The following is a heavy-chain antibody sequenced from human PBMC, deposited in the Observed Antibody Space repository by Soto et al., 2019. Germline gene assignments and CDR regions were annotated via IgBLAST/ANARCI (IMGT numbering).Heavy chain of an antibody. J-gene: IGHJ5*02. CDR2: ITWNSGNL. D-gene: IGHD3-16*01. CDR3: AKDHLGGAMAVPFFDP. Sequence: QSGGSLRLSCAASGFNFDDYAMHWVRQAPGKGLEWVAGITWNSGNLAYADSVKGRFTISRDNAKDSLYPQMNSLTPEDTAFYYCAKDHLGGAMAVPFFDPWGQGALVTVSS. CDR1: GFNFDDYA. V-gene: IGHV3-9*01.